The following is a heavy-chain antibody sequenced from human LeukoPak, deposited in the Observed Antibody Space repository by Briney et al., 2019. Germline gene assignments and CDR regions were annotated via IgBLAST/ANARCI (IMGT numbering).Heavy chain of an antibody. CDR3: ASCERGYSYGYDYYYYMDV. CDR2: IYYSGST. J-gene: IGHJ6*03. V-gene: IGHV4-59*01. CDR1: GGSISSYY. Sequence: PSETLSLTCTVSGGSISSYYWSWIRQPPGKGLEWIGYIYYSGSTNYNPSLKSRVTISVDTSKNQFSLKLSSVTAADTAAYYCASCERGYSYGYDYYYYMDVWGKGTTVTVSS. D-gene: IGHD5-18*01.